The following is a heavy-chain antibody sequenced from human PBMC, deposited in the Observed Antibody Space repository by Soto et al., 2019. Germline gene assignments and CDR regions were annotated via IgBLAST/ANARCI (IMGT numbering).Heavy chain of an antibody. CDR2: ISAYNGNT. CDR1: GYTFTSYG. Sequence: QVQLVQSGAEVKKPGASVKVSCKASGYTFTSYGISWVRQAPGQGPEWMGWISAYNGNTNYAQKLQGRVTMTTDTSTSTAYMELRSLRSDDTAVYYCARDGNRIAAAGKDAFDIWGQGTMVTVSS. D-gene: IGHD6-13*01. V-gene: IGHV1-18*01. J-gene: IGHJ3*02. CDR3: ARDGNRIAAAGKDAFDI.